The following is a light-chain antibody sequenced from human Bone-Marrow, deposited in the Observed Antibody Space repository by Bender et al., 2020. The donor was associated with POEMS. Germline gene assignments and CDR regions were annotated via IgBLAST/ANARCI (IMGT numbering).Light chain of an antibody. V-gene: IGLV3-1*01. Sequence: SYEVTQPPSVSVSPGQTASITCSGDDLGDKYVAWYQQKPGQSPVLVIYQDTNRPSGIPERFSGSNSGNTATLTISGTQAMEEADYYCQAWDTYSVIFGGGTKLTVL. CDR3: QAWDTYSVI. CDR1: DLGDKY. CDR2: QDT. J-gene: IGLJ2*01.